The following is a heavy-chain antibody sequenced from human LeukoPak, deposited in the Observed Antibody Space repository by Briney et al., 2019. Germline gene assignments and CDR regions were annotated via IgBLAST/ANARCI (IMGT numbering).Heavy chain of an antibody. CDR2: FDPEDGET. CDR1: GYTLTELS. D-gene: IGHD2-21*02. CDR3: ATPAYCGGDCYWGTIDAEYFQH. V-gene: IGHV1-24*01. J-gene: IGHJ1*01. Sequence: ASVKVSCKVSGYTLTELSMHWVRQAPGKGLEWMGGFDPEDGETIYAQKFQGRVTMTEDTSTDTAYMELSSLRSEDTAVYYCATPAYCGGDCYWGTIDAEYFQHWGQGTLVTVSS.